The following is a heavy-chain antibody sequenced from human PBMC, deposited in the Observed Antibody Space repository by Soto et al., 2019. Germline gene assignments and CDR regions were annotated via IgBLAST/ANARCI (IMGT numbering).Heavy chain of an antibody. J-gene: IGHJ6*02. CDR2: IYHSGST. CDR1: GGSISSSNW. CDR3: AKLTVTTSHYYYGMDV. Sequence: SATLSLTCAVSGGSISSSNWWSWVRQPPGKGLEWIGEIYHSGSTNYNPSLKSRVTISVDTSKNQFSLKLSSVTAADTAVYYCAKLTVTTSHYYYGMDVWGQGTTVTVSS. V-gene: IGHV4-4*02. D-gene: IGHD4-4*01.